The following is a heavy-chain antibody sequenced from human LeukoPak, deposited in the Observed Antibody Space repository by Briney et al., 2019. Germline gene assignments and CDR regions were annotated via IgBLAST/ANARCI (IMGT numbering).Heavy chain of an antibody. CDR1: GFAFSSYS. CDR3: ESQRIGATDY. D-gene: IGHD3-3*01. CDR2: ISGKSGYI. Sequence: GGSLRLSCAASGFAFSSYSMNWVRQAPGKGLEWVSSISGKSGYIYYVDSVKGRFTVSRDNAKNTLFLQMNSLRAEDTAVYYCESQRIGATDYWGQGTLVTVSS. J-gene: IGHJ4*02. V-gene: IGHV3-21*01.